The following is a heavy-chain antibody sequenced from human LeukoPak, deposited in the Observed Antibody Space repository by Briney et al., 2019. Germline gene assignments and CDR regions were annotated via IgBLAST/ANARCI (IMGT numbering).Heavy chain of an antibody. V-gene: IGHV4-59*01. D-gene: IGHD2-21*02. CDR3: ASCGGDCYSTPFDY. J-gene: IGHJ4*02. CDR2: IYYSGST. CDR1: GGSLISSY. Sequence: PSETLSLTCTVSGGSLISSYWSWIRQPPGKGLEWIGYIYYSGSTNYNPSLKSRVTISVDTSKSQFSLRLSSVAGADTAVYYCASCGGDCYSTPFDYWGQGTLVTVSS.